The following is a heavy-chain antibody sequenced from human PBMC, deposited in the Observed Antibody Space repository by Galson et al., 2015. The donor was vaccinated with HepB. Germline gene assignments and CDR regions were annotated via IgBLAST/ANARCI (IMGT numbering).Heavy chain of an antibody. CDR3: ARDLTYYDILTGSFVKYFDY. CDR1: GFTFSSYW. CDR2: INSDGSST. J-gene: IGHJ4*02. V-gene: IGHV3-74*01. Sequence: SLRLYCAASGFTFSSYWMHWVRQAPGKGLVWVSRINSDGSSTSYADSVKGRFTISRANAKNTLYLQMNSLRAEDTAVYYCARDLTYYDILTGSFVKYFDYWGQGTLVTVSS. D-gene: IGHD3-9*01.